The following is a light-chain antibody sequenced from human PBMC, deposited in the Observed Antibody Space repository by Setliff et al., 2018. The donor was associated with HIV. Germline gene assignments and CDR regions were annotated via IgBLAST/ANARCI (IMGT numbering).Light chain of an antibody. Sequence: QSVLTQPPSASGSPGQSVTISCTGTSSDVGGYNYVSWYQQHPGKAPKVMIYEVSKRPSGVPDRFSGSKSGNTASLTVSGLQAEDEADYYCSSYAGSNNYVFGTGTK. V-gene: IGLV2-8*01. CDR2: EVS. CDR1: SSDVGGYNY. CDR3: SSYAGSNNYV. J-gene: IGLJ1*01.